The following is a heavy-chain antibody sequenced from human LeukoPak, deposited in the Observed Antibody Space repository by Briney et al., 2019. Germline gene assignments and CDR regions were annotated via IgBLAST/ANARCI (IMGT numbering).Heavy chain of an antibody. V-gene: IGHV3-7*01. J-gene: IGHJ4*02. CDR1: GFTFSSYW. CDR2: INQDGSEK. D-gene: IGHD6-19*01. CDR3: ARDQARRDSGCLDY. Sequence: GGSLRLSCAASGFTFSSYWMSWVRQAPGKGLEWVGNINQDGSEKYHVDSVKGRFTISRDNAKNSLYLQMNSLRAEDTAVYYCARDQARRDSGCLDYWGQGTLVTVSS.